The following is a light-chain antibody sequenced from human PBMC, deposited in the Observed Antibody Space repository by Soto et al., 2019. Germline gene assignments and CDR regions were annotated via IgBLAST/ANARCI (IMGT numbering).Light chain of an antibody. Sequence: AIWITQSPSSHSTSTGDRVTITCRASQGISSYLAWYQQKPGKAPKLLIYAASTLQSGVPSRFSGSGSGTDFTLTISCLQSEDFATYYCQQYYSYVLSFGQGTKVDIK. CDR2: AAS. CDR3: QQYYSYVLS. V-gene: IGKV1-8*01. J-gene: IGKJ1*01. CDR1: QGISSY.